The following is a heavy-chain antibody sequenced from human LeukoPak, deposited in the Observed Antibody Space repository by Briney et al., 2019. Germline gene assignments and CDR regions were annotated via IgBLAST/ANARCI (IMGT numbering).Heavy chain of an antibody. V-gene: IGHV3-73*01. CDR1: GFIFSGSA. D-gene: IGHD1-26*01. CDR2: IRSKANNYAT. Sequence: GGSLRLSCAASGFIFSGSAMHWVRQASGKGLEWVGRIRSKANNYATAYAASVKGRFTISRDDSKNTAYLQMNSLKTEDTAVYYCTSTTSGSTSNWSDPWGQGTLVTVSS. J-gene: IGHJ5*02. CDR3: TSTTSGSTSNWSDP.